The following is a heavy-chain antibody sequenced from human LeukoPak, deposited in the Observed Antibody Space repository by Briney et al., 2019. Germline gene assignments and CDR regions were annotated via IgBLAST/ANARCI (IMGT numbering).Heavy chain of an antibody. D-gene: IGHD6-19*01. Sequence: GGSLRLSCAASGFTFSSYWMSWVRQAPGKGLEWVANIKQDGSEKYYVDSVKGRFTISRDNAKNSLYLQMNSLRAEDTAVYYCARDSSSGWYDYFDYWGQVTLVTVSS. CDR2: IKQDGSEK. CDR3: ARDSSSGWYDYFDY. CDR1: GFTFSSYW. V-gene: IGHV3-7*01. J-gene: IGHJ4*02.